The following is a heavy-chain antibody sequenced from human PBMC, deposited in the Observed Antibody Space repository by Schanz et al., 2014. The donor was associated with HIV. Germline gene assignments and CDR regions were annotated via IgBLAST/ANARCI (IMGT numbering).Heavy chain of an antibody. CDR3: AKDRNHYDSRYRGKGNYYYYYGMDV. D-gene: IGHD3-22*01. CDR1: GFTFSDHY. V-gene: IGHV3-30*18. J-gene: IGHJ6*02. CDR2: ISYDGTNK. Sequence: QVLESGGGLVQTGGSLRLSCAASGFTFSDHYMDWVRQAPGKGLEWVAVISYDGTNKKFADSVKGRFTISRDNSKNTLYLQMKSLRPEDTAVYYCAKDRNHYDSRYRGKGNYYYYYGMDVWGQGTTVTVSS.